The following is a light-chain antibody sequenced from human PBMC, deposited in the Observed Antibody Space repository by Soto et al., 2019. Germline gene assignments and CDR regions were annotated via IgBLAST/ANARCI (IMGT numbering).Light chain of an antibody. CDR2: STD. CDR3: LLYFGDAQI. J-gene: IGLJ2*01. CDR1: TGAVTSGSY. Sequence: VVTQEPSLTVSPGGTVTLTCASNTGAVTSGSYPNWLQQKPGQAPRALIYSTDNRHSWTPARFSGSLLGDKAALTLSDVHPEDEADYYCLLYFGDAQIFGGGTKLTVL. V-gene: IGLV7-43*01.